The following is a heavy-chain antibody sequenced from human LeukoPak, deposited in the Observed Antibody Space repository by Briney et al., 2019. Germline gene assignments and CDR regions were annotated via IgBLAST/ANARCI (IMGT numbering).Heavy chain of an antibody. J-gene: IGHJ3*02. D-gene: IGHD3-10*01. CDR1: GYTFTSYD. V-gene: IGHV1-8*01. CDR2: MNPNSGNT. Sequence: ASVKVSCKASGYTFTSYDISWVRQATGQGLEWMGWMNPNSGNTGYAQKFQGRVTMTRNTSISTAYMELSRLRSDDPAVYYCASLSEVYYGSGVRAFDIWGQGTMVTVSS. CDR3: ASLSEVYYGSGVRAFDI.